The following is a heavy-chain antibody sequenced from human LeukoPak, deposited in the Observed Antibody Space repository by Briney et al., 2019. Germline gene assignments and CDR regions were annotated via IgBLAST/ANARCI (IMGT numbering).Heavy chain of an antibody. CDR1: GGSLNGHY. Sequence: PSETLSLTRAVYGGSLNGHYWSWIRQPPGKGLEWIGEGNERGGTKFNPSPKSRATISADTSKNQFSLKLNSATAADTAVYYCAKNGQSGFSFDPWGQGTLVTVSS. CDR3: AKNGQSGFSFDP. CDR2: GNERGGT. J-gene: IGHJ5*02. D-gene: IGHD2-8*01. V-gene: IGHV4-34*01.